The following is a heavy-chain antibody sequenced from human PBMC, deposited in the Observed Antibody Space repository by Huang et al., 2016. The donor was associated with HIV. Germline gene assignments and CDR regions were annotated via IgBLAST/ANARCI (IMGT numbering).Heavy chain of an antibody. CDR2: ISDDGNDK. D-gene: IGHD3-10*01. CDR1: GFTLSDYD. J-gene: IGHJ3*02. Sequence: QVQLVESGGGVVQPGRSLRLSCAASGFTLSDYDIQWVRQAPGKGLEWVSLISDDGNDKFYSDSVRGRFTISRNNFNNTLYLQMNSLRHEDTALYYCARFGKRLPMLRGEDVIGDIWGQGTMVIVSS. V-gene: IGHV3-30-3*01. CDR3: ARFGKRLPMLRGEDVIGDI.